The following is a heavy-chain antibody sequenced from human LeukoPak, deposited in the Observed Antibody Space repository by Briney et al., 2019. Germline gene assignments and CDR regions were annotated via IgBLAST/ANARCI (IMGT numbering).Heavy chain of an antibody. CDR3: ARDRGDGYDYFWDY. CDR1: GGSISFYY. D-gene: IGHD5-12*01. J-gene: IGHJ4*02. V-gene: IGHV4-59*01. CDR2: IYGTGST. Sequence: SETLSLTCTVSGGSISFYYWSWIRQPPGKGLEWIGYIYGTGSTNYNPSLKSRAIISVDTSKNQFSLNLTSVTAADTAVYYCARDRGDGYDYFWDYWGQGTLVTVSS.